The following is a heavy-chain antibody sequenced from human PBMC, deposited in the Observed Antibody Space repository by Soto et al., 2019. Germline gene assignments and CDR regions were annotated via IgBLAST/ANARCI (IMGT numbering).Heavy chain of an antibody. Sequence: SETLSLTCTVSDASISIDDYYWTWIRQSPGKGLEWIGNTQYSGSTYYNPSVKSRVTISLDTSKNQFSLKLSSITAADTAMYYCVRGVAARPAPLGMALWGPGTTVTVSS. CDR3: VRGVAARPAPLGMAL. CDR1: DASISIDDYY. J-gene: IGHJ6*02. D-gene: IGHD6-6*01. V-gene: IGHV4-30-4*01. CDR2: TQYSGST.